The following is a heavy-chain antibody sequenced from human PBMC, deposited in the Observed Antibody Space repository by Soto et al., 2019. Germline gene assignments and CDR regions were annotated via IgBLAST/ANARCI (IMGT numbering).Heavy chain of an antibody. CDR1: GFTFSSYA. J-gene: IGHJ5*02. Sequence: PGGSLRLSCAASGFTFSSYAMSWVRQAPGKGLEWVSAISGSGGSTYYADSVKGRFTISRDNSKNTLYLQMNSLRAEDTAVYYCAKEGGSGYYSTLNWFDPWGQGTLVTVSS. V-gene: IGHV3-23*01. CDR2: ISGSGGST. CDR3: AKEGGSGYYSTLNWFDP. D-gene: IGHD3-22*01.